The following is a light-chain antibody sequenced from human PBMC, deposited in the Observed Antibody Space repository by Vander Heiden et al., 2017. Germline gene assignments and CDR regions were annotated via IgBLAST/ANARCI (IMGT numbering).Light chain of an antibody. CDR1: QGSSSY. CDR3: QQYDSYPLT. J-gene: IGKJ4*01. V-gene: IGKV1-8*01. Sequence: AIRMTQSPSSFSASTGDRVTITCRASQGSSSYLAWYQQKPGKAPKLLIYAASTLQSGVPSRFSGSGSGTDFTLTISCLQSEDFATYYCQQYDSYPLTFGGGTKVEIK. CDR2: AAS.